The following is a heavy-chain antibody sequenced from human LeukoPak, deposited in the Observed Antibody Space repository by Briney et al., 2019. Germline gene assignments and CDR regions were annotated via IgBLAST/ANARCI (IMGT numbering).Heavy chain of an antibody. CDR2: IYYSGST. V-gene: IGHV4-59*01. J-gene: IGHJ5*02. CDR1: GGSISSYY. Sequence: SETLSLTCTVSGGSISSYYWSWIRQPPGKGLEWIGYIYYSGSTNYNPSLKSRVTISVDTSKNQFSLKLSSVTAADTAVYYCARGDYGDNYVGPAAGWFDPWGQGTLVTVSS. CDR3: ARGDYGDNYVGPAAGWFDP. D-gene: IGHD4-17*01.